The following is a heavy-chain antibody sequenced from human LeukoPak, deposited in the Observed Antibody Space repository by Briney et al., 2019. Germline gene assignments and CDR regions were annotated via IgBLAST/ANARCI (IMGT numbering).Heavy chain of an antibody. J-gene: IGHJ4*02. D-gene: IGHD1-26*01. Sequence: PGGSLRLSCAASGFTFSSYWMSWVRQAPGKGLEWVSTIIDSGNSIYYADSAEGRFTISRDNSKNTLYLLMNSLRAGDTAVYYCAKDPIFSGSYGVFDYWGLGTLVTVSS. CDR1: GFTFSSYW. CDR2: IIDSGNSI. V-gene: IGHV3-23*01. CDR3: AKDPIFSGSYGVFDY.